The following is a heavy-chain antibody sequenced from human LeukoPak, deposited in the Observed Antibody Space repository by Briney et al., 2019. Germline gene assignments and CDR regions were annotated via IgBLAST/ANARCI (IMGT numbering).Heavy chain of an antibody. J-gene: IGHJ4*02. CDR2: ISPYNGNT. V-gene: IGHV1-18*01. D-gene: IGHD3-22*01. CDR1: GYTFTSYD. CDR3: ARDQEGSGYGFDY. Sequence: ASVKVSCKASGYTFTSYDINWVRQAPGQGLEWMGWISPYNGNTNYAQNLQGRVTMTTDTSTSTAYMELRSLRSDDTAVYYCARDQEGSGYGFDYWGQGTLVTVSS.